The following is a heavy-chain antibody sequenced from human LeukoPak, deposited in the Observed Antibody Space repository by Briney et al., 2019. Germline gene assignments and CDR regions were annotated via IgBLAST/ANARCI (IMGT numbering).Heavy chain of an antibody. V-gene: IGHV4-4*07. CDR3: AREGDSSGYYRYYYYYMDV. J-gene: IGHJ6*03. D-gene: IGHD3-22*01. Sequence: SETLSLTCTVSGGSISSYYWSWIRQPAGKGLEWIGRIYTSGSTNYNPSLKSRVTMSVDTSKNQFSLKLSSVTAADTAVYYCAREGDSSGYYRYYYYYMDVWGKGTTVTVSS. CDR1: GGSISSYY. CDR2: IYTSGST.